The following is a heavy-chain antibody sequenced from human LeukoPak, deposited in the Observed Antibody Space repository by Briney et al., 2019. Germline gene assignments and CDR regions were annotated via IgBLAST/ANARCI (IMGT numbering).Heavy chain of an antibody. CDR3: AHTSYPLKIVAAGIWWFDP. D-gene: IGHD6-13*01. J-gene: IGHJ5*02. CDR2: IYWYDDK. CDR1: GFSLSTSGLG. Sequence: SGSTLVKPTQTLTLTCTFSGFSLSTSGLGVGWIRQPPGKALAWLPPIYWYDDKRYSPSLKSRLTITKDTSKNQVVLTMTNMDPVDTATYYCAHTSYPLKIVAAGIWWFDPWGQGTLVTVSS. V-gene: IGHV2-5*01.